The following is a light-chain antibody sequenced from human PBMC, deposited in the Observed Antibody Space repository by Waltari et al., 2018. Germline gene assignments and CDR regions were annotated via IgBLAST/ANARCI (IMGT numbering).Light chain of an antibody. V-gene: IGLV3-21*02. CDR3: QVWDSRSDHVV. CDR1: DIGYKS. Sequence: SYVLTQPPSVSVAPGQTARITCEGTDIGYKSVHWYHQRPGQAPVLVLHENSDRPSGTPERISGSNSVNMATLSISRVEAGDEADYYCQVWDSRSDHVVFGGGTKLTVL. CDR2: ENS. J-gene: IGLJ2*01.